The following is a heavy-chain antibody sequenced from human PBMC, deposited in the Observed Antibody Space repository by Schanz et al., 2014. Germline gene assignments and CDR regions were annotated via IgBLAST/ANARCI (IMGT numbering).Heavy chain of an antibody. CDR1: GFTFGDYA. Sequence: EVQLLESGGGLVQPGGSLRLSCAASGFTFGDYAMTWVRQAPGKGLEWVSYVSRSTPDIYYADSVKGRFTMSRDNAKNSVFLQMNSLRAEDTAVYYCVRDSFFAFDYWGQGTLXTVSS. D-gene: IGHD3-3*01. CDR3: VRDSFFAFDY. CDR2: VSRSTPDI. J-gene: IGHJ4*02. V-gene: IGHV3-48*01.